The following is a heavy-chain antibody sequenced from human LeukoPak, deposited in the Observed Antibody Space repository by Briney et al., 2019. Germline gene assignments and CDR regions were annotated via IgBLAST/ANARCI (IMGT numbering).Heavy chain of an antibody. D-gene: IGHD3-10*01. CDR2: INSDGSST. V-gene: IGHV3-74*01. CDR1: GFTFSRYW. Sequence: GGSLRLSCAAAGFTFSRYWMHWVRQAPGKGLVWVSRINSDGSSTTYADSVKGRFTISRDNAKNTLYLQMNSLRAEDTVVYYCARGPRFPYYYMDVWGKGTTVTVSS. CDR3: ARGPRFPYYYMDV. J-gene: IGHJ6*03.